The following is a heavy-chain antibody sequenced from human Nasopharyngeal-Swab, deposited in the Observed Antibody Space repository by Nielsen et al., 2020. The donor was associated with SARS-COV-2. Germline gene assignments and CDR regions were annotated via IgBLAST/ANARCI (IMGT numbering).Heavy chain of an antibody. V-gene: IGHV3-11*04. Sequence: GESLKISCAASGFTFSDYYMSWIRQAPGKGLEWVSYISSSGSTIYYADSVKGRFTISRDNAKNSLYLQMNSLRDEDTAVYYCAREPVARPPAPDYYYYYGMDVWGQGTTVTVSS. CDR1: GFTFSDYY. CDR3: AREPVARPPAPDYYYYYGMDV. CDR2: ISSSGSTI. D-gene: IGHD6-6*01. J-gene: IGHJ6*02.